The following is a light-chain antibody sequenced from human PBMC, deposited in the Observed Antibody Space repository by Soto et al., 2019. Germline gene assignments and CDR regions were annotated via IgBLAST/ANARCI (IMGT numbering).Light chain of an antibody. Sequence: EIVMTQSPATLSVSPGERATLSCRASQSVSSNLAWYQQKPGQAPRLLIYDASTRATGITARFSGSGSGTEFTLTISSLQSEDFAVYYCQQYNRWPFTFGPGTRVDI. CDR3: QQYNRWPFT. CDR2: DAS. CDR1: QSVSSN. V-gene: IGKV3-15*01. J-gene: IGKJ3*01.